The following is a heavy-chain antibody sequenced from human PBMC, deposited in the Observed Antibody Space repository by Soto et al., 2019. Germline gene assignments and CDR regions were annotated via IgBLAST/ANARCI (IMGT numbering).Heavy chain of an antibody. CDR1: GEFFTTYG. D-gene: IGHD4-17*01. V-gene: IGHV1-18*04. CDR2: ISTYSTNT. Sequence: QVELVQSGAEVKNPGASVTVSCKASGEFFTTYGISWVRQAPGQGLEWMGWISTYSTNTNYAPKFQGRLLLTGDTPTATTPMELGGPRPDRKGLYYRAPWGGRVRDYGGPFDYWGQGSLVTVSP. J-gene: IGHJ4*02. CDR3: APWGGRVRDYGGPFDY.